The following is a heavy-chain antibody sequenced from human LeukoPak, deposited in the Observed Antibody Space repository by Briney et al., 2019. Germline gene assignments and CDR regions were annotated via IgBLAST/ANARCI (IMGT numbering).Heavy chain of an antibody. J-gene: IGHJ4*02. V-gene: IGHV1-2*02. CDR3: ARDREYYDSSGLFDY. CDR2: INPNSGGT. Sequence: ASVKVSCKASGYTFTGYYMHWVRQAPGQGLEWMGWINPNSGGTNHAQKFQGRVTMTRDTSISTAYMELSRLRSDDTAVYYCARDREYYDSSGLFDYWGQGTLVTVSS. D-gene: IGHD3-22*01. CDR1: GYTFTGYY.